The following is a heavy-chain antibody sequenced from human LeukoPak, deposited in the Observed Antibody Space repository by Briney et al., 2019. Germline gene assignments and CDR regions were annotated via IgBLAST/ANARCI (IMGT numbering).Heavy chain of an antibody. D-gene: IGHD6-13*01. CDR2: TYFRSKWYN. Sequence: SRTLSLTCAISGDSVSSNSAAWNWIRQSPSRGLEWLGRTYFRSKWYNEYAISVKSRITINPDTSKNQFSLQLNSVTPEDTAVYYCARGWEPYSSSFDYWGQGTLVTVSS. J-gene: IGHJ4*02. CDR1: GDSVSSNSAA. V-gene: IGHV6-1*01. CDR3: ARGWEPYSSSFDY.